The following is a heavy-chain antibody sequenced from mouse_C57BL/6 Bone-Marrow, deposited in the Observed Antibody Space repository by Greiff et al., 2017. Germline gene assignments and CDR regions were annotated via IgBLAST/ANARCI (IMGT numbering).Heavy chain of an antibody. CDR2: ISSKSNNYAT. CDR1: GFSFNTYA. J-gene: IGHJ2*01. V-gene: IGHV10-1*01. Sequence: DVKLEQSGGGLVQPKGSLKLSCAASGFSFNTYAMNWVRQAPGKGLEWVARISSKSNNYATYYADSVKDRFTISRDDSESMLYLQMNNLKTEDTALYYCVRHYYGFDYWGQGTTLTVSS. D-gene: IGHD1-1*01. CDR3: VRHYYGFDY.